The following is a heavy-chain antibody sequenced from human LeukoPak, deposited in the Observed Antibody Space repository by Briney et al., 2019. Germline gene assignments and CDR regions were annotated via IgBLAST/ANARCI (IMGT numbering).Heavy chain of an antibody. V-gene: IGHV4-4*02. J-gene: IGHJ4*02. D-gene: IGHD3-9*01. CDR1: GDSISSSNW. CDR3: ARVPMTGYEKQYYFDF. Sequence: SETLSLTCTVSGDSISSSNWWNWVRQTPGKGLEWIGEIYHSGSSNYNPSFNSRLSISVDKSNNLFSLKLTSVTAADTAVYYCARVPMTGYEKQYYFDFWGQGALVTVSS. CDR2: IYHSGSS.